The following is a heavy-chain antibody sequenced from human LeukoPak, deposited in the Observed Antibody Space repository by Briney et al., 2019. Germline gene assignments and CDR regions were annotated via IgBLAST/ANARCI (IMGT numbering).Heavy chain of an antibody. D-gene: IGHD3-22*01. J-gene: IGHJ5*02. Sequence: PSETLSLTCTVSGGSISSSSYYWGWIRQPPGKGLEWIGRIYTSGSTNYNPSLKSRVTISVDTSKNQFSLKLSSVTAADTAVYYCAREEEFTTRPWGQGTLVTVSS. V-gene: IGHV4-61*02. CDR3: AREEEFTTRP. CDR2: IYTSGST. CDR1: GGSISSSSYY.